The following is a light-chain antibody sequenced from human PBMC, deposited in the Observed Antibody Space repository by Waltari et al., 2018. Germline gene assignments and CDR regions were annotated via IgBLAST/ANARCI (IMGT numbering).Light chain of an antibody. J-gene: IGKJ2*01. Sequence: EVVMTQSPATLSLSPGERATFSCRASQSVSSYLGWYQQKPGQAPRLLIYHVSNRATGIPARFSGSGSGTDFTLTISSLEPEDFAVYYCHQRSDWPYTFGQGTKLEIK. CDR1: QSVSSY. V-gene: IGKV3-11*01. CDR2: HVS. CDR3: HQRSDWPYT.